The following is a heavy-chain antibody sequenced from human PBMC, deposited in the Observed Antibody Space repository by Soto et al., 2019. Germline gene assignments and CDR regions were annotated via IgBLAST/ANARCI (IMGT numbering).Heavy chain of an antibody. V-gene: IGHV1-69*13. CDR1: GGTFSSYS. CDR3: ARTPGLVVPAAPITGTSWFDP. Sequence: SVKVSCKASGGTFSSYSISWVRQAPGQGLEWMGGIIPIFGTANYAQKFQGRVTITADESTSTAYMELSSLRSEDTAVYYCARTPGLVVPAAPITGTSWFDPWGQGTLVTVSS. J-gene: IGHJ5*02. CDR2: IIPIFGTA. D-gene: IGHD2-2*01.